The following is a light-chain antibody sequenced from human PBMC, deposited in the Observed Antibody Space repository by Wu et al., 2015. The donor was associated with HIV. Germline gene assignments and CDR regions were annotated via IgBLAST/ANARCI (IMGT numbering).Light chain of an antibody. CDR3: QQVNDYPLT. Sequence: DIQLTQSPSFLSASVGDRVTITCRASQAIGSYIAWYQQKPGKAPKLLIYAASHLRGGVPSRFGGSGSGTDFTLTISSLQPEDFATYYCQQVNDYPLTFGGGTEVEIK. CDR1: QAIGSY. J-gene: IGKJ4*01. CDR2: AAS. V-gene: IGKV1-9*01.